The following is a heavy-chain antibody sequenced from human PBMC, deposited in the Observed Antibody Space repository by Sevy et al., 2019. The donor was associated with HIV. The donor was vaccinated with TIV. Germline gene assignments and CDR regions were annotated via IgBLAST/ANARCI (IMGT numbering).Heavy chain of an antibody. CDR1: GFTFSSYS. CDR2: ISTINNYI. D-gene: IGHD6-25*01. Sequence: GGSLRLSCAASGFTFSSYSMNWVRQAPGKGLEWVSSISTINNYIYYADSMKGGFTISSDNAKNSLFLQMNSLRAEDTAVYYCARMGGLTDNGMDVWGQGATVTVSS. V-gene: IGHV3-21*01. CDR3: ARMGGLTDNGMDV. J-gene: IGHJ6*02.